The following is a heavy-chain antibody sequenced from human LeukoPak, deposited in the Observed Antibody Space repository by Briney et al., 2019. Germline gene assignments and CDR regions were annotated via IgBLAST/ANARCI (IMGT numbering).Heavy chain of an antibody. V-gene: IGHV3-23*01. CDR3: AKPQIIHPDSSGYYAY. Sequence: GGSLRLSCAASGFTFSSYAMSWVRQAPGKGLEWVSAISGSGGSTYYADSVKRRFTISRDNSKNTLYLQMNSLRAEDTAVYYCAKPQIIHPDSSGYYAYWGQGTLVTVSS. D-gene: IGHD3-22*01. J-gene: IGHJ4*02. CDR2: ISGSGGST. CDR1: GFTFSSYA.